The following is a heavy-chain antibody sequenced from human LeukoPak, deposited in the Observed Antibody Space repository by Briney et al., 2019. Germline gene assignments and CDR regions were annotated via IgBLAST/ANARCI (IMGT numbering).Heavy chain of an antibody. Sequence: PGGSLRLSCAASGFTFSDYYMSWIRQAPGKGLEWVSYISCSSSYTNYADSVKGRFTISRDNAKNSLYLQMNSLRAEDTAVYYCARDSSASSGYYYPQGFDPWGQGTLDTLSS. V-gene: IGHV3-11*05. J-gene: IGHJ5*02. CDR2: ISCSSSYT. CDR3: ARDSSASSGYYYPQGFDP. CDR1: GFTFSDYY. D-gene: IGHD3-22*01.